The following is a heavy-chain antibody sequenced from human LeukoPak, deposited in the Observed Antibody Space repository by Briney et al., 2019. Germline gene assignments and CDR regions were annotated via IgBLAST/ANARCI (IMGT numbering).Heavy chain of an antibody. J-gene: IGHJ3*02. Sequence: GGSLRLFCAAAGFTFSDYAITWVRQARGKGLEWVGRIKSKTDGGTTDYAAPVKGRFTISRDDSKNTLYVEMNSLKTEDTAVYYCATDGYGAYDMWGQGTMVTVSS. V-gene: IGHV3-15*01. CDR2: IKSKTDGGTT. D-gene: IGHD2-2*03. CDR1: GFTFSDYA. CDR3: ATDGYGAYDM.